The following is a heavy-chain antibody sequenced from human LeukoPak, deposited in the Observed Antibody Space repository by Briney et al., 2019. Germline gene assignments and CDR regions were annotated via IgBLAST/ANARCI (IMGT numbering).Heavy chain of an antibody. CDR1: GGSFSGYY. Sequence: SETLSLTCAVYGGSFSGYYWSWIRQPPGKGLEWIGEINHSGSTNYNPSLKSRVTISVDTSKNQFSLKLSSVTAADTAVYYCARGGDYGGVPWGQGTLVTVSS. D-gene: IGHD4-17*01. CDR3: ARGGDYGGVP. V-gene: IGHV4-34*01. J-gene: IGHJ5*02. CDR2: INHSGST.